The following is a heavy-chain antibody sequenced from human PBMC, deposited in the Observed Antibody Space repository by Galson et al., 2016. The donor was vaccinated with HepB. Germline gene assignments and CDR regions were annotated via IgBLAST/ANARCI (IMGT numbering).Heavy chain of an antibody. CDR1: GFTFSSYG. V-gene: IGHV3-30*18. CDR3: AKGDLYGSGSYYGMDV. CDR2: ISFDGSNK. Sequence: SLRLSCAASGFTFSSYGMHWVRQAPGKGLEWVAVISFDGSNKYHTDSVKGRFTISRGNSKNTLYLQMDSLRADDTAVYYCAKGDLYGSGSYYGMDVWGQGTTVTVSS. D-gene: IGHD3-10*01. J-gene: IGHJ6*02.